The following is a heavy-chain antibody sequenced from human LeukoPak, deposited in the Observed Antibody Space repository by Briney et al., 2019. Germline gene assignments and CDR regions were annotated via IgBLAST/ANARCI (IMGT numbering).Heavy chain of an antibody. CDR2: ISWNSGSI. CDR3: AKDGYSSSWYYFDY. J-gene: IGHJ4*02. CDR1: GFTFDDCA. V-gene: IGHV3-9*01. D-gene: IGHD6-13*01. Sequence: GRSLRLSCAASGFTFDDCAMHWVRQAPGKGLEWVSGISWNSGSIGYADSVKGRFTISRDNAKNSLYLQMNSLRAEDTALYYCAKDGYSSSWYYFDYWGQGTLVTVSS.